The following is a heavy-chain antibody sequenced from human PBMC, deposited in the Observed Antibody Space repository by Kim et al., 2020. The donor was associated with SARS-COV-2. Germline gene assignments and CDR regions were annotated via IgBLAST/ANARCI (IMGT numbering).Heavy chain of an antibody. CDR3: AREGGYSGYETDY. CDR1: GFTFSSYW. Sequence: GGSLRLSCAASGFTFSSYWMHWVRQAPGKGLVWVSSINNDGSSTTYADSVKGRFTISRDNAKNTLYVQMNSLRAEDTAVYYCAREGGYSGYETDYWGQGT. D-gene: IGHD5-12*01. V-gene: IGHV3-74*01. CDR2: INNDGSST. J-gene: IGHJ4*02.